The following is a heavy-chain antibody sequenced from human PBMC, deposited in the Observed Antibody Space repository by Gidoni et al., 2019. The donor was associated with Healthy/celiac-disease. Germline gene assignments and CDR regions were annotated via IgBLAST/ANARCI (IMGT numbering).Heavy chain of an antibody. D-gene: IGHD3-22*01. CDR1: GFTFINAW. CDR3: TTDTYYYDSSGYYFAFDI. CDR2: IKSKTDGGTT. V-gene: IGHV3-15*01. Sequence: EVQLVESGGGLVKPGGSFSLSCAASGFTFINAWMSWVRQAPGKGMEWVGRIKSKTDGGTTDYDAPVKGRVTISRDDSKNTLYLQMNSLKTEDTAVYYCTTDTYYYDSSGYYFAFDIWGQGTMVTVSS. J-gene: IGHJ3*02.